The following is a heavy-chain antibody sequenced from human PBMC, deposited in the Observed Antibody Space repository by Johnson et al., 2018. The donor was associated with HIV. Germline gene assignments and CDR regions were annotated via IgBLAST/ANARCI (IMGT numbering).Heavy chain of an antibody. CDR2: ISYDGSNK. J-gene: IGHJ3*01. D-gene: IGHD1-26*01. CDR1: GFPFSSYA. Sequence: VQLVESGGGVVQPGRSLRLSCAASGFPFSSYAVHWVRQAPGKGLEWVAVISYDGSNKYYADSVKGRFTISRDNSKNTLHLQMNSLSAEDTAVYYCARRGVGATTDAFDVWGQGTMGAVSS. CDR3: ARRGVGATTDAFDV. V-gene: IGHV3-30-3*01.